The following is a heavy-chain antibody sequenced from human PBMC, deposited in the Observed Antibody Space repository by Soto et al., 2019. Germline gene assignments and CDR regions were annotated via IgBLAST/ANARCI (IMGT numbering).Heavy chain of an antibody. CDR3: ARDGLYGDYTDYYYYGMDV. CDR2: ISSSGSTI. CDR1: GFTFSSYE. Sequence: GGSLRLSCAASGFTFSSYEMNWVRQAPGKGLEWVSYISSSGSTIYYADSVKGRFTISRDNAKNSLYLQMNSLRAEDTAVYYCARDGLYGDYTDYYYYGMDVWGQGTTVTV. V-gene: IGHV3-48*03. D-gene: IGHD4-17*01. J-gene: IGHJ6*02.